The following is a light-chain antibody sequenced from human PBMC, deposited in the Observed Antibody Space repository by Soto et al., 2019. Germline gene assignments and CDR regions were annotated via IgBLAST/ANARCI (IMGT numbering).Light chain of an antibody. V-gene: IGKV1D-16*01. Sequence: DIQMTQSPSSASASVGDRVTITCRATQGISSWLAWYQQKPGKAPKLLIYAASTLQSGVPSRFSGSGSGTDFTLTISCLQSEDFATYYCQQYYSYPPWTFCQGTKVDIK. CDR1: QGISSW. J-gene: IGKJ1*01. CDR2: AAS. CDR3: QQYYSYPPWT.